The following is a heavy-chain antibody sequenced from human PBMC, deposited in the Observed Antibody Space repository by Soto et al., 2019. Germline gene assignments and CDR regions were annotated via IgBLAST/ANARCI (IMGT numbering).Heavy chain of an antibody. CDR3: ARLNYYDSSGPPAFDY. Sequence: QVTLKESGPVLVKPTETLTLTCTVSVFSLSNTTMGVSWIRQPPGKALEWLAHIFSNDEKSYSTSLKSRLTISKDTSKSQVVLTMTNMDPVDTATYYCARLNYYDSSGPPAFDYWGQGTLVTVSS. V-gene: IGHV2-26*01. CDR1: VFSLSNTTMG. CDR2: IFSNDEK. J-gene: IGHJ4*02. D-gene: IGHD3-22*01.